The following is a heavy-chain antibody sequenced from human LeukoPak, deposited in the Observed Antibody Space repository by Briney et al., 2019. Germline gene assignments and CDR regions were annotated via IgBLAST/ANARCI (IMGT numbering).Heavy chain of an antibody. J-gene: IGHJ4*02. CDR2: FSYSGNT. CDR1: GASISSYY. CDR3: ARGPLDSVYTSFDY. V-gene: IGHV4-59*01. Sequence: SETLSLTCTVSGASISSYYWSWIRQPPGKGLEWIGYFSYSGNTNYNPSLKSRVTVSVDPSKNQFSLKLTSVTAADTAVYHCARGPLDSVYTSFDYWGQGTLVTVPS. D-gene: IGHD5-12*01.